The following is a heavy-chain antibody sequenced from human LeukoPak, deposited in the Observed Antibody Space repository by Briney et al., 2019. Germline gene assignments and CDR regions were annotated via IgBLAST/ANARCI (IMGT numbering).Heavy chain of an antibody. CDR3: VRVINLGDEWQPFDY. V-gene: IGHV1-2*02. CDR2: INPNSGDT. D-gene: IGHD3-16*01. CDR1: GYTFTGYY. Sequence: ASVKVSCKASGYTFTGYYMHWVGQAPGQGLEWMGWINPNSGDTNYAQKFQGRVTMTRDMSTSTVYMELSSLRSEDRAVHYCVRVINLGDEWQPFDYWGQGTLVTVSS. J-gene: IGHJ4*02.